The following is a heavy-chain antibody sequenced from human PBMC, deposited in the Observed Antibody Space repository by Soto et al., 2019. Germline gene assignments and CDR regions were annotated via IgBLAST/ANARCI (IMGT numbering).Heavy chain of an antibody. J-gene: IGHJ4*02. Sequence: ASVKVSCKASGYTFTGHYIHWVRQAPEQGPEWMGEIGPESGATRYAQRFQGRVTMTRDMSITTVYMELNNLSPDDTAVYYCGRGRSGQIVVFYWGQGTLVTVSS. CDR3: GRGRSGQIVVFY. CDR1: GYTFTGHY. D-gene: IGHD1-26*01. V-gene: IGHV1-2*02. CDR2: IGPESGAT.